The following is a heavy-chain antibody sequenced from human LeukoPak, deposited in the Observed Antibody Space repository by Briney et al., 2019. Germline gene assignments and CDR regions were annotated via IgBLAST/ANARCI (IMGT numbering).Heavy chain of an antibody. J-gene: IGHJ4*02. CDR2: IYYSGST. CDR3: ARAPYYYGSGSYIYFDY. CDR1: GGSISSCSYY. Sequence: PSETLSLTCTVSGGSISSCSYYWSWIRQPPGKGLEWIGDIYYSGSTNYNPSLKSRVTISVDTSKNQFSLKLSSVTAADTAVYYCARAPYYYGSGSYIYFDYWGQGTLVTVSS. D-gene: IGHD3-10*01. V-gene: IGHV4-61*01.